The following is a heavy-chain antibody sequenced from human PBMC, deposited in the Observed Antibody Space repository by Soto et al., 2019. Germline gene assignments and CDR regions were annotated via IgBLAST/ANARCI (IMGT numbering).Heavy chain of an antibody. D-gene: IGHD1-26*01. V-gene: IGHV4-34*01. CDR2: INHSGST. CDR1: GGSFRGYY. Sequence: SETLSLTCAVYGGSFRGYYWSWIRQPPGKGLEWIGEINHSGSTNYNPSLKSRVTISVAKSKNQFSLMVTSVTAADTAVYYCARGQWADRFANWGQGTLVTVS. J-gene: IGHJ5*02. CDR3: ARGQWADRFAN.